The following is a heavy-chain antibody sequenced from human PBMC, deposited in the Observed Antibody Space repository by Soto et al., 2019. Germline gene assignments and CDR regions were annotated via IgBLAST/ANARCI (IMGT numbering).Heavy chain of an antibody. CDR1: GWTFTGYY. V-gene: IGHV1-2*04. CDR2: INLNSGGT. CDR3: ASSPTNHYDSSVGIDY. D-gene: IGHD3-22*01. Sequence: VASVKVSRKACGWTFTGYYMHWVRQAPGRGLAGMGGINLNSGGTNYAQKLQGWVTMSRDTSLSTGDMELSRLRSDDMAVYDCASSPTNHYDSSVGIDYWGQGTMVTVYS. J-gene: IGHJ4*02.